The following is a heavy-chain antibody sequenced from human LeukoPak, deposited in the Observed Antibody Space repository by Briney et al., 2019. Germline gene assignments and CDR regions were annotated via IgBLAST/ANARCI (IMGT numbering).Heavy chain of an antibody. J-gene: IGHJ5*02. D-gene: IGHD3-10*01. V-gene: IGHV4-34*01. CDR3: ARRVVRGPRSKVGNWFDP. CDR2: INHSGST. CDR1: GGSFSGYC. Sequence: SETLSLTCAVYGGSFSGYCWSWIRQPPGKGLEWIGEINHSGSTNYNPSLKSRVTISVDTSKNQFSLKLSSVTAADTAVYYCARRVVRGPRSKVGNWFDPWGQGTLVTVSS.